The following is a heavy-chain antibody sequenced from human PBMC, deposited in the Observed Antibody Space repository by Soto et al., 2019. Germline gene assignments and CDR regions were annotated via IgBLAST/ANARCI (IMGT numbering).Heavy chain of an antibody. CDR1: GGTFSSYA. Sequence: GPPVKVSCKASGGTFSSYAISWVRQAPGQGLEWMGGIIPIFGTANYAQKFQGRVTITADESTSTACMELSSLRSEDTAVYYCARVVGPPVVPAAIYYYYYGMDVWGQGTTVTVSS. CDR2: IIPIFGTA. CDR3: ARVVGPPVVPAAIYYYYYGMDV. D-gene: IGHD2-2*01. J-gene: IGHJ6*02. V-gene: IGHV1-69*13.